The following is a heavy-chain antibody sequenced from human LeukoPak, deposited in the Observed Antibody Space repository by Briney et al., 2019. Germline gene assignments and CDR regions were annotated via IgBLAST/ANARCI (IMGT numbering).Heavy chain of an antibody. Sequence: SETLSLTCAVYGGSFSGYYWSWLRQPPGKGLEWIGEINHSGSTNYNPSLKSRVTISVDTSKNQFSLKLSSVTAADTAVYYCARGGYDILTGYFDYWGQGTLVTVSS. CDR2: INHSGST. D-gene: IGHD3-9*01. J-gene: IGHJ4*02. CDR3: ARGGYDILTGYFDY. CDR1: GGSFSGYY. V-gene: IGHV4-34*01.